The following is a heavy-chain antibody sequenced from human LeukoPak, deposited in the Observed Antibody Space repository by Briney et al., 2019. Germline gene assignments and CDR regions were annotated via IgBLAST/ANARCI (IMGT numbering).Heavy chain of an antibody. Sequence: GASVNVSCKASGYTFTSYGSSWVRQAPGQGLEWMGGISAYNGKTNYAQKLHVRVTITTDTSKSTAYMELRSLRSDDTAVYYCATSGITMIAWDYWGQGTLVTVSS. CDR1: GYTFTSYG. V-gene: IGHV1-18*01. CDR2: ISAYNGKT. J-gene: IGHJ4*02. D-gene: IGHD3-22*01. CDR3: ATSGITMIAWDY.